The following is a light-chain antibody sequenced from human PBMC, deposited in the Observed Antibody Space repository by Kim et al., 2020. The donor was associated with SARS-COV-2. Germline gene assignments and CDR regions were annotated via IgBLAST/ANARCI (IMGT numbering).Light chain of an antibody. J-gene: IGLJ3*02. CDR1: NIGSKS. CDR2: YDS. Sequence: SYELTQPPSVSVAPGKTAWITCGGNNIGSKSVHWYQQKPGQAPVLVIYYDSDRPSGIPERFSGSNSGNTATLTISRVEAGDEADYYCQVWDSSSDRVFGGGTQLTVL. CDR3: QVWDSSSDRV. V-gene: IGLV3-21*04.